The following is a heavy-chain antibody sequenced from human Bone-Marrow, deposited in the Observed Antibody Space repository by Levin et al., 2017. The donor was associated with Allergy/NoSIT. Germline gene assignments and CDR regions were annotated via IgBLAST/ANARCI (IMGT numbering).Heavy chain of an antibody. Sequence: SQTLSLTCTVSGGSISSGSYYWSWIRQPAGKGLEWIGRIYTSGSTNYNPSLKSRVTISVDTSKNQFSLKLSSVTAADTAVYYCARDRPLPSGYSSGWFLFYYYMDVWGKGTTVTVSS. J-gene: IGHJ6*03. V-gene: IGHV4-61*02. CDR3: ARDRPLPSGYSSGWFLFYYYMDV. CDR2: IYTSGST. D-gene: IGHD6-19*01. CDR1: GGSISSGSYY.